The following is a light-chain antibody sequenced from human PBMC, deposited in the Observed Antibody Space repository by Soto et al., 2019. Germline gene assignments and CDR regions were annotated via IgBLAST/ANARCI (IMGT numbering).Light chain of an antibody. CDR1: NLGDKH. V-gene: IGLV3-1*01. CDR3: QAWDSTTLVV. CDR2: QDD. J-gene: IGLJ2*01. Sequence: SYELTQPPSVSVSPGQTASITCSGDNLGDKHTFWYQQKPGQSPVLVIYQDDKRPSGIPERFSGSNSGNTATLTISGTQAMDEADYHCQAWDSTTLVVFGGGTKRTGL.